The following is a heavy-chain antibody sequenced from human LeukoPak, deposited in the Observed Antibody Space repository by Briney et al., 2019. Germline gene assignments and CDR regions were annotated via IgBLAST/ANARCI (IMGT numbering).Heavy chain of an antibody. V-gene: IGHV3-64*01. CDR1: GFTFSSYA. D-gene: IGHD1/OR15-1a*01. CDR2: ISSNGGST. J-gene: IGHJ4*02. Sequence: GGSLRLSCAASGFTFSSYAMHWVRQAPGKGLEYVSAISSNGGSTYYANSVKGRFTISRDNSKNTLYLQMGSLRAEDMALYYCAKEGTASKPSDLDYWGQGTLVTVSS. CDR3: AKEGTASKPSDLDY.